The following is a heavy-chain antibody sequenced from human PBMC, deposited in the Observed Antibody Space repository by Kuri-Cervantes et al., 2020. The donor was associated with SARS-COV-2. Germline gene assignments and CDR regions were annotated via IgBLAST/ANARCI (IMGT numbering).Heavy chain of an antibody. CDR3: ARGRRYSLPGGLDY. V-gene: IGHV4-34*01. D-gene: IGHD3-9*01. CDR2: INHSGST. J-gene: IGHJ4*02. Sequence: GSLRLSCAVYGGSFSGYYWSWIRQPPGKGLGWIGEINHSGSTNYNPSLKSRVTISVDTSKNQFSLKLSSVTAADTAVYYCARGRRYSLPGGLDYWGQGTLVTVSS. CDR1: GGSFSGYY.